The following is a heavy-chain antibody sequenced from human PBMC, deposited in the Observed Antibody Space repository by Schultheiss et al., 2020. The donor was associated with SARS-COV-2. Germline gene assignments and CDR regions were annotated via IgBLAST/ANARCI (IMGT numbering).Heavy chain of an antibody. CDR2: IWYDGSNK. CDR1: GFTFSSYG. D-gene: IGHD2-21*02. CDR3: AKGAGGDERY. Sequence: GGSLRLSCAASGFTFSSYGMHWVRQAPGKGLEWVAVIWYDGSNKYYADSVKGRFTISRDNSKNTLYLQMNSVRAEDTAVYYCAKGAGGDERYWGQGTQVTVSS. J-gene: IGHJ4*02. V-gene: IGHV3-33*06.